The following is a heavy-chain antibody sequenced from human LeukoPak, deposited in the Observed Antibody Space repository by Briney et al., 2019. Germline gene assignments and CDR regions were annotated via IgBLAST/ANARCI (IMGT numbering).Heavy chain of an antibody. J-gene: IGHJ4*02. CDR3: ARGAEYYAIWRGYAGYSDY. V-gene: IGHV4-38-2*02. D-gene: IGHD3-3*01. Sequence: SETLSLTCTVSGCSISSGYYWGWIRQPPGKGLEWIGSIYHSGSTYYNPSLKSRVTISVDTSKNQFSLKLTSVTAADTAVYFCARGAEYYAIWRGYAGYSDYWGQGISVTVSS. CDR1: GCSISSGYY. CDR2: IYHSGST.